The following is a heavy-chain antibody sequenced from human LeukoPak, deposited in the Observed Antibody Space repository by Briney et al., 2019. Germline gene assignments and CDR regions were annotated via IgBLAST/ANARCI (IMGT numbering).Heavy chain of an antibody. Sequence: PGGSLRLSCAASGFSFSSYAMSWVRQAPGKGLDWVSHISGSGGSTYYADSVKGRFTISRDNSKNTLYLQMNSLRAEDTAVYYCAKVDGGRYSNFDYWGQGTLVTVSS. CDR3: AKVDGGRYSNFDY. CDR2: ISGSGGST. V-gene: IGHV3-23*01. J-gene: IGHJ4*02. D-gene: IGHD1-26*01. CDR1: GFSFSSYA.